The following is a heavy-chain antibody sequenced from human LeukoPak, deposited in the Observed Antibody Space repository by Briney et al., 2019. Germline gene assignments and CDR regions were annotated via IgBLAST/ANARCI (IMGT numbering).Heavy chain of an antibody. CDR2: INPSGGST. CDR1: GYTFTSYY. V-gene: IGHV1-46*01. Sequence: ASVKVSCKASGYTFTSYYMHWVRLAPGQGREWMGIINPSGGSTSYAQKFQGRVTMTRDMSTSTVYMELSSLRSEDTAVYYCARVVALGWFDPWGQGTLVTVSS. CDR3: ARVVALGWFDP. J-gene: IGHJ5*02.